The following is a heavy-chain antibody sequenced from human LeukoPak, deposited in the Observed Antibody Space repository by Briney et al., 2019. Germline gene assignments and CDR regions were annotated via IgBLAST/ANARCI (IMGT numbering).Heavy chain of an antibody. V-gene: IGHV4-31*03. CDR3: ARERAGYYYYGMDV. CDR1: GGSISSGGYY. CDR2: IYYSGST. Sequence: SSQTLSLTCTVSGGSISSGGYYWSWIRQHPGKGLEWIGYIYYSGSTYYNPSLKSRVTISVDTSKNQFSLKLSSVTAADTAVYYCARERAGYYYYGMDVWGQGTTVTVSS. J-gene: IGHJ6*02.